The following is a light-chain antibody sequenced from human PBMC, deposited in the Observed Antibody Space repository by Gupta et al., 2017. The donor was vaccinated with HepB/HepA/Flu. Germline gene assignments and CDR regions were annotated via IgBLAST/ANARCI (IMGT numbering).Light chain of an antibody. V-gene: IGKV3-15*01. CDR3: QHYSNWPPWT. J-gene: IGKJ1*01. CDR1: QSISSS. CDR2: GAS. Sequence: EIVMTQSPATLSVSLGERATLSCRASQSISSSLAWYQQKPGQAPRLLIYGASTRATGIPARFSGSGSGTEFTLTISSLQSEDFAVYYCQHYSNWPPWTFGQGTKVEIK.